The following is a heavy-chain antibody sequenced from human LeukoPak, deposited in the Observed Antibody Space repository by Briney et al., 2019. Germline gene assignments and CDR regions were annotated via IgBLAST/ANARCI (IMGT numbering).Heavy chain of an antibody. CDR1: GYTFTSYG. Sequence: ASVKVSCKASGYTFTSYGISWVRQAPGQGLEWMGWISAYNGNTNYAQKLQGRVTMTTDTSTSTAYMELSSLRSEDTAVYYCARGGYYYDSSGYLDIWGQGTMVTVSS. CDR3: ARGGYYYDSSGYLDI. J-gene: IGHJ3*02. V-gene: IGHV1-18*01. D-gene: IGHD3-22*01. CDR2: ISAYNGNT.